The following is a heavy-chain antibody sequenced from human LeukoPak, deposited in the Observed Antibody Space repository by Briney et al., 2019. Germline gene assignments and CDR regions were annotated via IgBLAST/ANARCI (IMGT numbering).Heavy chain of an antibody. CDR3: ARNRRVVRGVIIVENYYYYMDV. V-gene: IGHV1-69*13. J-gene: IGHJ6*03. Sequence: ASVKVSCKASGGTFSNYPITWVRQAPGQGLEWMGGIIPIFGTVNYAQKFQGRVTITADESTSTVYMELSSLRSEDTAVYYCARNRRVVRGVIIVENYYYYMDVWGKGTTVTISS. CDR1: GGTFSNYP. CDR2: IIPIFGTV. D-gene: IGHD3-10*01.